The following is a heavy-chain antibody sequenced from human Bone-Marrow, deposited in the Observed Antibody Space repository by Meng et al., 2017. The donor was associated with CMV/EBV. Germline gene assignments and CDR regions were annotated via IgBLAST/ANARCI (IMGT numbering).Heavy chain of an antibody. D-gene: IGHD2-21*01. CDR1: GTSFSDYS. V-gene: IGHV4-34*01. J-gene: IGHJ4*02. Sequence: SETLSLTCAVYGTSFSDYSWTWIRHSSRKGLEWIGQINHRGSTNFNPSLMGRVTMSVDSSKEQFSLRLTSVTAADTAVYYCAGEIDIWGQGTAVTVSS. CDR3: AGEIDI. CDR2: INHRGST.